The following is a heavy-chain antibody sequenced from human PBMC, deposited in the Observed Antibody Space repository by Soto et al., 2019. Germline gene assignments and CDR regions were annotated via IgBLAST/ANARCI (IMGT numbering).Heavy chain of an antibody. CDR3: VHSRWGGACRQSYSSPYSYGLDV. V-gene: IGHV2-5*02. CDR1: GLSLNTGGMG. Sequence: QITLKESGPTLVKPTQTLTLTCSFSGLSLNTGGMGVGWIRQPPGKALEWLALIYWDNDKRISPSLKSRLTITKDTAKSQXXLXLXXLAPVDTGTYYCVHSRWGGACRQSYSSPYSYGLDVWGQGTTVTVSS. D-gene: IGHD2-21*02. J-gene: IGHJ6*02. CDR2: IYWDNDK.